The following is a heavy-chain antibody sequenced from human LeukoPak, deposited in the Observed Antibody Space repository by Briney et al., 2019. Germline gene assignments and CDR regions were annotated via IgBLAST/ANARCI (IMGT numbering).Heavy chain of an antibody. Sequence: GESLKISCKGSGYSFTSYWIGWVRQMPGKGLEWMGIIYPGDSDTTYSPSFQGQVTISVDNALNTAYLQWSSLKASDTAIYYCARRFHGSCFDFWGQGTLITVSS. CDR3: ARRFHGSCFDF. D-gene: IGHD2-2*03. CDR1: GYSFTSYW. V-gene: IGHV5-51*01. J-gene: IGHJ4*02. CDR2: IYPGDSDT.